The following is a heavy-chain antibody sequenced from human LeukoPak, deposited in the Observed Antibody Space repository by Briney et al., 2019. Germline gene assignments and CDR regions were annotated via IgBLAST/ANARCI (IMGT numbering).Heavy chain of an antibody. Sequence: AGGSLRLSCAASGFTFSNYGMHWVRQAPGKGLEWVALIWHDGSQKNYADSVKGRFTISRDNSKNTLYLQMNSLRAEDTAIYYCANNFDYWGQGTLVTVSS. V-gene: IGHV3-33*06. J-gene: IGHJ4*02. CDR3: ANNFDY. CDR1: GFTFSNYG. CDR2: IWHDGSQK.